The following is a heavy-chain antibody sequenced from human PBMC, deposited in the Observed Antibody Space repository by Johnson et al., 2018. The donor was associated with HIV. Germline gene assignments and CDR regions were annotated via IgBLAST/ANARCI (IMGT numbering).Heavy chain of an antibody. CDR1: GFTFSSYW. Sequence: VQLVESGGGLVQPGGSLRLSCAASGFTFSSYWMSWVRQAPGKGLEWVSGISWNTGSLGYAYSVRGRFTISRDNAKRSLYLQMNSLRAEDTAVYYCARDTAMVHDAFDIWGQGTMVTVSS. J-gene: IGHJ3*02. CDR3: ARDTAMVHDAFDI. V-gene: IGHV3-20*04. D-gene: IGHD5-18*01. CDR2: ISWNTGSL.